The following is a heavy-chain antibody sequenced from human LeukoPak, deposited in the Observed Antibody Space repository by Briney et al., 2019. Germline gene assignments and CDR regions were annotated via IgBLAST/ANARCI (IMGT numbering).Heavy chain of an antibody. CDR2: INSDGSSA. CDR1: GFTFSSYA. D-gene: IGHD7-27*01. J-gene: IGHJ5*01. CDR3: ARTPLTADYWFDS. V-gene: IGHV3-74*03. Sequence: QPGGSLRLSCAASGFTFSSYAMSWVRQAPGKGLVWIARINSDGSSATYADSVEGRLTISRDNAKNTLYLEMSSLRVDDTAVYYCARTPLTADYWFDSWGQGTLVTVSS.